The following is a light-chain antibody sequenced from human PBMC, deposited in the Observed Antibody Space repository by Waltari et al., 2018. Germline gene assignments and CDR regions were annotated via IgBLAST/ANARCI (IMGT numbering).Light chain of an antibody. CDR1: QSSRSN. Sequence: EIVMTQSPATLSVFPGERATLSCRASQSSRSNLAWYQHKPGQAPRLLIYGASTRATGIPARFSGSGSGTAFTLPISSLQSEDFADYFCQQYDNWLGTFGQGTKVEIK. V-gene: IGKV3-15*01. CDR3: QQYDNWLGT. CDR2: GAS. J-gene: IGKJ1*01.